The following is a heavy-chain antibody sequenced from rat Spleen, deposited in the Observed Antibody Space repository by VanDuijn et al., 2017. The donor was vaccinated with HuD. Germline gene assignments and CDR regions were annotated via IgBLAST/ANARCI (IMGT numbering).Heavy chain of an antibody. J-gene: IGHJ2*01. CDR3: ARRHYGYTDYFDY. D-gene: IGHD1-9*01. Sequence: EVQLVETGGGLVQPGKSLKLTCATSGFTFSTAWMHWVRQSPDKRLEWIARIKDGSNNYATHYVESVKGRFTISRDDSKSSVYLLMYSIKEEDTATYYCARRHYGYTDYFDYWGQGVMVTVSS. CDR1: GFTFSTAW. V-gene: IGHV6-13*01. CDR2: IKDGSNNYAT.